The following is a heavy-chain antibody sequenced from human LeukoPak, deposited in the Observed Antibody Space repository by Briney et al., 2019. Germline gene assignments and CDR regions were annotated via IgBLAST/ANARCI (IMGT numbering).Heavy chain of an antibody. CDR3: ARERGYPYYYYGMDV. V-gene: IGHV3-11*06. Sequence: GSLGLSCAASGFTFSDYYMSWIRQAPGKGLEGVSYISSSSSYTNYADSVKGRFTISRDNAKNSLYLQMNSLRAEDTAVYYCARERGYPYYYYGMDVWGQGTTVTVSS. CDR1: GFTFSDYY. J-gene: IGHJ6*02. D-gene: IGHD5-18*01. CDR2: ISSSSSYT.